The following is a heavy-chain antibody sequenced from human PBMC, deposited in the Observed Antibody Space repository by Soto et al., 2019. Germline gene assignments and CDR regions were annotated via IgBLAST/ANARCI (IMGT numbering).Heavy chain of an antibody. J-gene: IGHJ3*02. Sequence: GGSLRLSCVASGYNFNKYAVSWVRQASGKGLEWVSAIGTSGDNTYYTDSVKGRFTISRENSKNMLYLQMDSLTAEDAAVYYCARRAYYFDDTGSHAFDIWGQGTRVTVSS. V-gene: IGHV3-23*01. CDR1: GYNFNKYA. CDR2: IGTSGDNT. D-gene: IGHD3-22*01. CDR3: ARRAYYFDDTGSHAFDI.